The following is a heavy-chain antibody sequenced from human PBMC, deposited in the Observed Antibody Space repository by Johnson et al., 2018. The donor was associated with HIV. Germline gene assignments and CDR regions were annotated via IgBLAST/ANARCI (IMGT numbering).Heavy chain of an antibody. CDR3: ERWGRWGLGDAFDI. V-gene: IGHV3-30*14. Sequence: QMQLVESGGGVVQPGRSLRLSCAASGFTFSSYAMHWVRQAPGKGLEWVAVISYDGSNKYYADSVKGRFTISRDNSKNTLYLQMNSLRAEDTAVYYCERWGRWGLGDAFDIWGQGTMVTVSS. D-gene: IGHD1-26*01. CDR2: ISYDGSNK. J-gene: IGHJ3*02. CDR1: GFTFSSYA.